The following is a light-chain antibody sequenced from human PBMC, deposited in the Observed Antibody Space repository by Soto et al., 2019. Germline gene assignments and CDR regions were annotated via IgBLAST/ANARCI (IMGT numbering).Light chain of an antibody. Sequence: IQMTQSPSSVSSSVVYRVILTCLASQRISSWLAWYHQRPGKAPKLLIYATSTLETGVPSRFSGSGSGRDFTLTISSLQPEDLGTYFCQKANSVPWTFGQGNKGDIK. CDR3: QKANSVPWT. J-gene: IGKJ1*01. CDR2: ATS. CDR1: QRISSW. V-gene: IGKV1-12*01.